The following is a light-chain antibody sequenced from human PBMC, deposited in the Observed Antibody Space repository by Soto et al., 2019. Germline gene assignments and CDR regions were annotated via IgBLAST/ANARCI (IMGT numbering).Light chain of an antibody. CDR3: DSYTTSNTCV. CDR1: SSDIGAHNF. J-gene: IGLJ1*01. V-gene: IGLV2-14*03. Sequence: QSVLTQPASVSGSPGQAITVSCSGTSSDIGAHNFVSWYQQHPGKAPKLIIYEVINRPSGVSDRFSGSKSGNTASLTISGLQSEDEADYYCDSYTTSNTCVFGSGTKVTV. CDR2: EVI.